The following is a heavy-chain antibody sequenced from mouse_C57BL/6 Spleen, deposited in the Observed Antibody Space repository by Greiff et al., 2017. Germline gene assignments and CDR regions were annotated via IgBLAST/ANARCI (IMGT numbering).Heavy chain of an antibody. J-gene: IGHJ3*01. CDR2: IRLKSDNYAT. Sequence: EVKLVESGGGLVQPGGSMKLSCVASGFTFSNYWMHWVRQSPEKGLEWVAQIRLKSDNYATHHAVSVKGRFTISRDDSKSSVYLQMNNVRAEDTGVYYCTSMTTVPFAYWGQGTLVTVSA. CDR3: TSMTTVPFAY. D-gene: IGHD1-1*01. V-gene: IGHV6-3*01. CDR1: GFTFSNYW.